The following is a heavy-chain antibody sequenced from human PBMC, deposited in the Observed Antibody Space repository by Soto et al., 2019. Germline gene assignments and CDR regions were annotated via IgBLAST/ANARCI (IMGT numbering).Heavy chain of an antibody. J-gene: IGHJ5*02. D-gene: IGHD2-15*01. Sequence: GWSLRLSCAASGVTISGYWMHWVRQAPGKGLVWVSRISSDGSRTDYADSVKGRFTISRDNAMNTVHLQMNSLRVEDTAVYYCARSCCREQNWFDPWGQGTLVTVSS. CDR2: ISSDGSRT. CDR1: GVTISGYW. V-gene: IGHV3-74*01. CDR3: ARSCCREQNWFDP.